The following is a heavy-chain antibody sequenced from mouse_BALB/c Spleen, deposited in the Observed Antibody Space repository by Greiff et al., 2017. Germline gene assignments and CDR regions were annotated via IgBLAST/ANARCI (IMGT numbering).Heavy chain of an antibody. Sequence: VQLQQSGAELMKPGASVKISCKATGYTFSSYWIEWVKQRPGHGLEWIGEILPGSGSTNYNEKFKGKATFTADTSSNTAYMQLSSLTSEDSAVYYCARSALLYYFDYWGQGTTLTVSS. CDR2: ILPGSGST. CDR3: ARSALLYYFDY. CDR1: GYTFSSYW. J-gene: IGHJ2*01. V-gene: IGHV1-9*01. D-gene: IGHD1-1*01.